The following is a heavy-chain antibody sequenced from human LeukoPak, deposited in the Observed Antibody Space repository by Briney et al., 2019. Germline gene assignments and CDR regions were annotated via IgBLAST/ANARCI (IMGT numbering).Heavy chain of an antibody. V-gene: IGHV3-74*01. CDR1: GFTFSNYW. D-gene: IGHD3-22*01. CDR3: ARDYYDSSGLEY. CDR2: IKNDGSGT. J-gene: IGHJ4*02. Sequence: GGSLRLSCAASGFTFSNYWMHWIRQAPGKGLVWVSRIKNDGSGTTYADSVKGRFTISRDNAKNTLYLQMNSLRAEDTAVYYCARDYYDSSGLEYWGQGTLVSVSS.